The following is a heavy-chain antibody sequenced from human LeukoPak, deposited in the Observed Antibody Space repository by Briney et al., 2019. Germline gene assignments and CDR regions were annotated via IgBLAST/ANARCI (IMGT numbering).Heavy chain of an antibody. CDR1: GFTFSSYA. V-gene: IGHV3-23*01. D-gene: IGHD3-10*01. CDR2: IRGSGGST. J-gene: IGHJ4*02. CDR3: SKVTIARFGELCFDY. Sequence: GGSLRLSCAASGFTFSSYAMSWVRQAPGKGLEWVSAIRGSGGSTYYADSVKGRFTISRDNSKNTLYLQMNSLRAEDTAVYYCSKVTIARFGELCFDYWGQGALVTVSS.